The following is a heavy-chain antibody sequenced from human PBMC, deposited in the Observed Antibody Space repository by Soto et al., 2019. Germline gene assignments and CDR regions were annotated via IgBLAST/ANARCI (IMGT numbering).Heavy chain of an antibody. CDR2: ISYDGSNK. CDR1: GFTFSSYA. CDR3: ASNYDILTGPFDY. D-gene: IGHD3-9*01. V-gene: IGHV3-30-3*01. J-gene: IGHJ4*02. Sequence: GESLKISCAASGFTFSSYAMHWVRQAPGKGLEWVAVISYDGSNKYYADSVKGRFTISRDNSKNTLYLQMNSLRAEDTAVYYCASNYDILTGPFDYWGQGTLATVSS.